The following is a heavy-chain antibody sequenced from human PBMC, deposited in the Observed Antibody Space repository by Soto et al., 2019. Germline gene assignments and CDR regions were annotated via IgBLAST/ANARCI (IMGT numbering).Heavy chain of an antibody. CDR3: ARGGDYIDY. Sequence: SETLSLTCAVPGGSISSGGYYWSWIRQPPGKGLEWIGYIYYSGSTNYNPSLKSRVTISVDTSKNQFSLKLSSVTAADTAVYYCARGGDYIDYWGQGTLVTVSS. D-gene: IGHD3-16*01. CDR2: IYYSGST. V-gene: IGHV4-61*08. CDR1: GGSISSGGYY. J-gene: IGHJ4*02.